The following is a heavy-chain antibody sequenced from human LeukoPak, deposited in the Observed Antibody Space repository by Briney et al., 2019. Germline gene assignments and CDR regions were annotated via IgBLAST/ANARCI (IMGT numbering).Heavy chain of an antibody. CDR3: ARGGNVLRFLEWLSFDY. V-gene: IGHV4-39*07. CDR1: GGSISSSSYY. D-gene: IGHD3-3*01. Sequence: SETLSLTCTVSGGSISSSSYYWGWIRQPPGKGLEWIGSIYYSGSTYYNPSLKSRVTISVDTSKNQFSLKLSSVTAADTAVYYCARGGNVLRFLEWLSFDYWGQGTLVTVSS. CDR2: IYYSGST. J-gene: IGHJ4*02.